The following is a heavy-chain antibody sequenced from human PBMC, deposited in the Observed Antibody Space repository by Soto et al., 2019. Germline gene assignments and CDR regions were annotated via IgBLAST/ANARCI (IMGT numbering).Heavy chain of an antibody. J-gene: IGHJ5*02. V-gene: IGHV4-34*01. CDR3: AREGSYAPFDP. D-gene: IGHD2-2*01. CDR2: INHSGST. CDR1: GGSFSGYY. Sequence: SETLSLTCAVYGGSFSGYYWSWIRQPPGKGLEWIGEINHSGSTNYNPSLKSRVTISVDTSKNQFSLKLSSVTAADTAVYYCAREGSYAPFDPWGQGTLVTVSS.